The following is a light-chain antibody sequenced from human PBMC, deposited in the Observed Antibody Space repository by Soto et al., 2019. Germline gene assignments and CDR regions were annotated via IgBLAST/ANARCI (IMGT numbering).Light chain of an antibody. J-gene: IGKJ1*01. CDR3: QQSYSLPRT. Sequence: DVQLTQSPSSLSASIGDTVTISCRSSQSITTSVNWYQQKSGRLPALLIYGASALQIGVPHRFSASGSGTDFTLTITGLQHEDFATYYCQQSYSLPRTFGQGTKVDLK. CDR2: GAS. V-gene: IGKV1-39*01. CDR1: QSITTS.